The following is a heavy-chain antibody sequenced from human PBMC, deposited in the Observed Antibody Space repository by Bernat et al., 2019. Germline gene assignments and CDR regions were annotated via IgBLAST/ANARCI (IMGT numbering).Heavy chain of an antibody. CDR1: GFTFSSYG. Sequence: QVQLVESGGGVVQPGRSLRLSCAASGFTFSSYGMHWVRQAPGKGLEWVAVIWYDGSNKYYADSVKGRFTISRDNSKNTLYLQMNSLRAEDTAVYYCAREWKYCSGTSCPKSPSYYFDYWGQGTLVTVSS. CDR2: IWYDGSNK. D-gene: IGHD2-2*01. CDR3: AREWKYCSGTSCPKSPSYYFDY. V-gene: IGHV3-33*01. J-gene: IGHJ4*02.